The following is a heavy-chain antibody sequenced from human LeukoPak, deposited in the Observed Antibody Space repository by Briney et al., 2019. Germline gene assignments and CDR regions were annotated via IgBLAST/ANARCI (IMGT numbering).Heavy chain of an antibody. J-gene: IGHJ4*02. CDR1: GGTFSSYA. CDR3: ARESGSYEAYFDY. Sequence: ASVKVSCKASGGTFSSYAISWVRQAPGQGLEWMGGIIPIIGTAHHAQKLQGRVTITADESTSTAYMELSSLRSEDTAVYYCARESGSYEAYFDYWGQGTLVTVSS. D-gene: IGHD1-26*01. V-gene: IGHV1-69*01. CDR2: IIPIIGTA.